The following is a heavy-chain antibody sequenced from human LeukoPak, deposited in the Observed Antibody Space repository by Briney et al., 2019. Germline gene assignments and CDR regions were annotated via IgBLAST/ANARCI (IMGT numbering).Heavy chain of an antibody. CDR1: GYTFTSYG. CDR2: ISAYNGNT. Sequence: ASVKVSCKASGYTFTSYGISWVRQAPGQGLEWMGCISAYNGNTNYAQKLQGRVTMTTDTSTSTAYMELRSLRSDDTAVYYCARDRRYSNYFYYYYGMDVWGQGTTVTVSS. V-gene: IGHV1-18*01. J-gene: IGHJ6*02. D-gene: IGHD4-11*01. CDR3: ARDRRYSNYFYYYYGMDV.